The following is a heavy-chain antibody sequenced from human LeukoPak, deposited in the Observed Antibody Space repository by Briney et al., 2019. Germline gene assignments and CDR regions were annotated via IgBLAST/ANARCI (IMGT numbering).Heavy chain of an antibody. CDR2: ISYDGSNK. Sequence: SGGSLRLSCAASGFTFSSYAMHWVRQAPGKGLEWVAVISYDGSNKYYADSVKGRFTISRDNSKNTLYLQMNSLRAEDTAVYYCARGEAYYYDSTTMHFDYWGQGTLVTVSS. CDR1: GFTFSSYA. J-gene: IGHJ4*02. D-gene: IGHD3-22*01. CDR3: ARGEAYYYDSTTMHFDY. V-gene: IGHV3-30*04.